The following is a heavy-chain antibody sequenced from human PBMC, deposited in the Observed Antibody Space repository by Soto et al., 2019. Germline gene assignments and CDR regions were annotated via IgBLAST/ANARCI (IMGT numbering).Heavy chain of an antibody. Sequence: HPGGSLRLSCAASGFTFSSYSMNWVRQAPGKGLEWVSYISSSSSTIYYADSVKGRFTISRDNAKNSLYLQMNSLRDEDTAVYYCAREGSYSTIYMRLSFYGMDVWGQGTTVTVSS. CDR3: AREGSYSTIYMRLSFYGMDV. CDR2: ISSSSSTI. V-gene: IGHV3-48*02. D-gene: IGHD1-26*01. CDR1: GFTFSSYS. J-gene: IGHJ6*02.